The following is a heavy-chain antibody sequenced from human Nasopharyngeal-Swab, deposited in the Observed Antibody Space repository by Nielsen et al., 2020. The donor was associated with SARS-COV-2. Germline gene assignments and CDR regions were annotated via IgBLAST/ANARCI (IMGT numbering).Heavy chain of an antibody. D-gene: IGHD6-19*01. Sequence: GGSLRFSCAASGFTFSSYAMHWVRQAPGKGLEWVAVISYDGSNKYYADSVKGRFTISRDNSKNTLYLQMNSLRAEDTAVYYCARGLPAVAEYFDYWGQGTLVTVSS. CDR1: GFTFSSYA. V-gene: IGHV3-30-3*01. CDR2: ISYDGSNK. CDR3: ARGLPAVAEYFDY. J-gene: IGHJ4*02.